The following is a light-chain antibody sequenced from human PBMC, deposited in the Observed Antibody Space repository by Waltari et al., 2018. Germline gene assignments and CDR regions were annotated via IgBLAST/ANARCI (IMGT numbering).Light chain of an antibody. CDR3: QQYHSYPYT. V-gene: IGKV1-5*03. J-gene: IGKJ2*01. CDR1: QTLNRW. CDR2: KAS. Sequence: DIQMTQSPSTLSASVADIVTITCRASQTLNRWLAWYQQKPGKAPKLLIYKASTLQSGVPSRFSGSDSGTQFALTITGLQAEDFATYYCQQYHSYPYTFGQGTKLEIK.